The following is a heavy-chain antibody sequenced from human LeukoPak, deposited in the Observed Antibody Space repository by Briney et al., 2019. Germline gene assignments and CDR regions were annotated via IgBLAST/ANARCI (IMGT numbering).Heavy chain of an antibody. V-gene: IGHV1-2*02. D-gene: IGHD4-17*01. CDR2: INPNTGVT. CDR3: ARGDYGRADP. Sequence: APVKVSCKASGYTFTSYYMHWVRQAPGQGLEWMGLINPNTGVTKFAQKFHGRVTMSRDTSMSTAYMELNRLTTDDTAMYYCARGDYGRADPWGQGSLVTVSS. J-gene: IGHJ5*02. CDR1: GYTFTSYY.